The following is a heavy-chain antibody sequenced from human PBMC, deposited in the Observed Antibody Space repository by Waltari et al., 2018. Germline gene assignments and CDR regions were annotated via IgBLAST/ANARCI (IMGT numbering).Heavy chain of an antibody. J-gene: IGHJ6*03. Sequence: GGGVVQPGGSLGPSFAASGFTFSSYGLHWFPQAPGRGRGGGAFFGIIGSNKYYADSVKGRFTISRDNSKNTLYLQMNSLRAEDTAVYYCAKDARDTDYIWGSYRYTGDYYYYYYMDVWGKGTTVTVSS. CDR2: FGIIGSNK. V-gene: IGHV3-30*02. CDR3: AKDARDTDYIWGSYRYTGDYYYYYYMDV. CDR1: GFTFSSYG. D-gene: IGHD3-16*02.